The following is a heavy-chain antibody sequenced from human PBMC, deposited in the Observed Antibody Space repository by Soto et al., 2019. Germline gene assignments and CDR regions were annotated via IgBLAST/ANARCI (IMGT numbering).Heavy chain of an antibody. CDR1: GGSISSGGYY. CDR3: ARTGGSSWSAEYYFDY. CDR2: IYYSGST. D-gene: IGHD6-13*01. Sequence: SETLSLTCTASGGSISSGGYYWSWIRQHPGKGLEWIGYIYYSGSTYYNPSLKSRVTISVDTSKNQFSLKLSSVTAADTAVYYCARTGGSSWSAEYYFDYWGQGTLVTVSS. J-gene: IGHJ4*02. V-gene: IGHV4-31*03.